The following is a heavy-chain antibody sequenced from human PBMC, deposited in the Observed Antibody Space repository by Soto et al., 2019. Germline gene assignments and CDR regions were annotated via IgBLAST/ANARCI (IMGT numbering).Heavy chain of an antibody. D-gene: IGHD3-3*01. J-gene: IGHJ6*02. CDR3: ARGRGPTYYDFWSGLDYYYYGMEV. CDR1: GLTFGSYW. Sequence: SLRVSCAARGLTFGSYWMHWVRQAPGKGLVWVSRINSDGSSTSDADSVKGRFTISRDNAKNTLYLQMNRLRAEDTAVYYCARGRGPTYYDFWSGLDYYYYGMEVWGQATTVTVSS. CDR2: INSDGSST. V-gene: IGHV3-74*01.